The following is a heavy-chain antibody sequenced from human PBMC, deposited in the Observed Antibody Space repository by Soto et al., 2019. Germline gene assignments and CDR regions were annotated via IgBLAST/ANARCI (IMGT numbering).Heavy chain of an antibody. D-gene: IGHD2-2*01. CDR2: MNGAASST. Sequence: GGSLRLSCAASGFNLVYAMTGVRQPPGKGLEWVSSMNGAASSTSYADSVKGRFTTSRDNSKNTLYLDMNSLRVEDTAVYYCARGGADHYQFGMDVWGQGTTVTVSS. CDR1: GFNLVYA. V-gene: IGHV3-23*01. CDR3: ARGGADHYQFGMDV. J-gene: IGHJ6*02.